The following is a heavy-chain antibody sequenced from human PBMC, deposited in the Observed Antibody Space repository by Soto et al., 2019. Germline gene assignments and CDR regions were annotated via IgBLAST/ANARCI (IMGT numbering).Heavy chain of an antibody. D-gene: IGHD3-10*01. J-gene: IGHJ6*02. CDR3: ARAPAVGSPTNSYGMDV. CDR2: INPSGGST. CDR1: GYTFTSYY. V-gene: IGHV1-46*01. Sequence: ASVKVSCKASGYTFTSYYMHWVRQAPGQGLEWMGIINPSGGSTSYAQKFQGRVTMTRDTSTSTVYMELSSLRSEDTAVYYCARAPAVGSPTNSYGMDVWGQGTTVTVSS.